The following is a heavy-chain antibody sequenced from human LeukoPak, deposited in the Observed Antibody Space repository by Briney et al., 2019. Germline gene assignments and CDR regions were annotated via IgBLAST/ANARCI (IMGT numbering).Heavy chain of an antibody. CDR3: AKDRNDWKQGIDS. V-gene: IGHV3-23*01. Sequence: GGSLRLSCVGSGFTFRSHAMSWVRQAPEKGLEFVSGIYENGGTTYYADFVKGRFSISRDNSKNALYLQMDSLRGEDTAVYYCAKDRNDWKQGIDSWGQGTLVTVST. CDR2: IYENGGTT. J-gene: IGHJ4*02. CDR1: GFTFRSHA. D-gene: IGHD1-1*01.